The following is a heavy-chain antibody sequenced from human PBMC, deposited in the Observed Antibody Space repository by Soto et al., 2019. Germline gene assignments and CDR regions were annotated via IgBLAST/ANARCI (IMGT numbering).Heavy chain of an antibody. Sequence: QVQLQESGPGLVKPSGTLSLTCAVSGGSISSSNWWSWVRQPPGKGLEWIGEIYHSGSTNYNPSLKSRVTISVDKSKNQYSLNLSSVPAADTAVYYCARSPDSSGYYPRWYYYGMDVWGQGTTVTVSS. V-gene: IGHV4-4*02. CDR3: ARSPDSSGYYPRWYYYGMDV. J-gene: IGHJ6*02. D-gene: IGHD3-22*01. CDR2: IYHSGST. CDR1: GGSISSSNW.